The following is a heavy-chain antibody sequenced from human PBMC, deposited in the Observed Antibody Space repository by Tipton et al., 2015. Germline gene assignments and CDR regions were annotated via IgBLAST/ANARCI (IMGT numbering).Heavy chain of an antibody. Sequence: QLVQSGAEVKKPGESLKISCQGSGYNFTKYWIAWVRQMPGKGLEWMGIIYPGDSDTRYSPSFEGLVTISVDKSITTTYLQLNSLQASDTAMYYCARRQDDYGDYGYWGQGTLVTVSS. J-gene: IGHJ4*02. CDR3: ARRQDDYGDYGY. V-gene: IGHV5-51*01. D-gene: IGHD4-17*01. CDR2: IYPGDSDT. CDR1: GYNFTKYW.